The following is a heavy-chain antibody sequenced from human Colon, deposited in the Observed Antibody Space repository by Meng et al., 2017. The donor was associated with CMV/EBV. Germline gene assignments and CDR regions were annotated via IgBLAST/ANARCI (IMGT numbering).Heavy chain of an antibody. V-gene: IGHV3-23*01. CDR2: ISGNGGST. J-gene: IGHJ6*02. CDR3: AKRQDSSGWWGGGYYGMDV. D-gene: IGHD6-19*01. CDR1: GFTFSSYG. Sequence: GESLKISCAASGFTFSSYGMSWVRQAPGKGLEWVSVISGNGGSTYYGDSVKGRFTISRDNSNNTLYLQMNSLRADDTAVYYCAKRQDSSGWWGGGYYGMDVWGQGTTVTVSS.